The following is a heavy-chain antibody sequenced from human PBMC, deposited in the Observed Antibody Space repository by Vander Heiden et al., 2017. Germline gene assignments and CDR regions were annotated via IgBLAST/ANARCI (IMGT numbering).Heavy chain of an antibody. CDR1: GFTFSNYV. J-gene: IGHJ4*02. D-gene: IGHD3-10*01. CDR2: ISGSGDTT. Sequence: EVQPLASGGGLVQPGGSLRLSCAASGFTFSNYVMSWVRQAPGKGLEWLSVISGSGDTTYYADSVKCRFTISRDNSKNTLSLHMNSLRAEDTAVYYCAKISGGLLDYWGQGTLVTVSS. CDR3: AKISGGLLDY. V-gene: IGHV3-23*01.